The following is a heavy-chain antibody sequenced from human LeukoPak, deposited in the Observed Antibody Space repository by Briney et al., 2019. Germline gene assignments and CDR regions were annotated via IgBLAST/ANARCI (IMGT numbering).Heavy chain of an antibody. V-gene: IGHV3-48*02. Sequence: GGSLRLSCAASGFTFSSYSMSWVRQAPGKGLEWISYISSSSSSIYYADSVKGRFTISRDNAKNSLYLQMKSLRDEDTAVYYCARVRKDGYNANYYYYGMDVWGQGTTVTVSS. CDR3: ARVRKDGYNANYYYYGMDV. CDR2: ISSSSSSI. J-gene: IGHJ6*02. D-gene: IGHD5-24*01. CDR1: GFTFSSYS.